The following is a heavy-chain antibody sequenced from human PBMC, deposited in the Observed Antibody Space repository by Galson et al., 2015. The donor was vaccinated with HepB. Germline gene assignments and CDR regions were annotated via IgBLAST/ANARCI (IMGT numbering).Heavy chain of an antibody. CDR2: ISAYNGNT. CDR1: GYTFTSYG. D-gene: IGHD6-13*01. CDR3: ARDGYSSRGGHYYYYGMDV. V-gene: IGHV1-18*01. J-gene: IGHJ6*02. Sequence: SVKVSCKASGYTFTSYGISWVRQAPGQGLEWMGWISAYNGNTNYAQKLQGRVTMTTDTSASTAYMGLRSLRSDDTAVYYCARDGYSSRGGHYYYYGMDVWGQGTTVTVSS.